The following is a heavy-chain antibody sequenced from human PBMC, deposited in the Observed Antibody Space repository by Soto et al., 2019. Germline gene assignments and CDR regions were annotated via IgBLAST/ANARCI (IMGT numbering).Heavy chain of an antibody. V-gene: IGHV6-1*01. Sequence: SQTLSLTCVISGDSVSSNNASWHLIRKSPSRGLEWLGRTYYRSRWYNDYAMSVKGRITINPDTSEDHFSLQLNSVTPEDTAVYYCARAHLIASRLMWYLDLWGRGTLVTVSS. J-gene: IGHJ2*01. CDR1: GDSVSSNNAS. CDR3: ARAHLIASRLMWYLDL. CDR2: TYYRSRWYN. D-gene: IGHD6-6*01.